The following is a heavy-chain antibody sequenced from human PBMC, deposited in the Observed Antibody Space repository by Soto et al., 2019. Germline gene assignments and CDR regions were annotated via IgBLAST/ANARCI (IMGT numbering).Heavy chain of an antibody. CDR1: GGSFSGYY. V-gene: IGHV4-34*01. Sequence: LSLTCAVYGGSFSGYYWSWIRQPPGKGLEWIGEINHSGSTNYNPSLKSRVTISVDTSKNQFSLKLSSVTAADTAVYYCARGRVAGFDYWGQGSLVTVSS. D-gene: IGHD6-19*01. CDR2: INHSGST. J-gene: IGHJ4*02. CDR3: ARGRVAGFDY.